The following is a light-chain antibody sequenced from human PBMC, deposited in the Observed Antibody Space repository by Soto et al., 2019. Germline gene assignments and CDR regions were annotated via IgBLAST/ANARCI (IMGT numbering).Light chain of an antibody. CDR3: QQYGSSPIT. J-gene: IGKJ5*01. Sequence: EIVLTQSPGTLSLSPGERATLSCRASQSVSSSRLGWYQQKPGQAPRLLIYDASGRVTDSPDRFSGSGSGTDFTLTISRLEPVYFAVYYCQQYGSSPITFGQGTRLEIK. CDR2: DAS. V-gene: IGKV3-20*01. CDR1: QSVSSSR.